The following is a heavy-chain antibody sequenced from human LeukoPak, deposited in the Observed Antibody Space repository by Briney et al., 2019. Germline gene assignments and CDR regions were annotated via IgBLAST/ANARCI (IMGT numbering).Heavy chain of an antibody. V-gene: IGHV3-23*01. J-gene: IGHJ3*02. D-gene: IGHD3-22*01. Sequence: GGSLRLSCAASGFTFSSYAMSWVRQAPGKGLEWVSAISGSGGSTYYADSVKGRFTISRDNSKNTLYLQMNSLRAEDTAVYYCAKDLSYYYDSSGYYGRVFDIWGQGTVVTVSS. CDR2: ISGSGGST. CDR3: AKDLSYYYDSSGYYGRVFDI. CDR1: GFTFSSYA.